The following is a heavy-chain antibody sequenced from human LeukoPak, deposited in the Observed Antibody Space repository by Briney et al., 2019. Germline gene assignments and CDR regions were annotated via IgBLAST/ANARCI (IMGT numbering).Heavy chain of an antibody. CDR1: GFTFSSYS. D-gene: IGHD6-19*01. CDR2: ISSSSSTI. Sequence: GGSLRLSCAASGFTFSSYSMNWVRQAPGKGLEWVSYISSSSSTIYYADSVKGRFTISRDNAKNSLYLQMNSLRAEETAVYYCARDFAEARGIAVADVDYWGQGTLVTVSS. CDR3: ARDFAEARGIAVADVDY. V-gene: IGHV3-48*01. J-gene: IGHJ4*02.